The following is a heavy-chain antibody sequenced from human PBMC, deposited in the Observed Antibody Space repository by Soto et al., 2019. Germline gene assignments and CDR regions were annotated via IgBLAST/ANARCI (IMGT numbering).Heavy chain of an antibody. J-gene: IGHJ6*02. CDR2: IWYDGSNK. CDR1: GFTFSSYA. D-gene: IGHD4-17*01. V-gene: IGHV3-33*01. Sequence: GGSLRLSCAASGFTFSSYARHWVRPTPGKGLEWVAVIWYDGSNKYYADSVKGRFTISRDNSKNTLYLQMNSLRAEDTAVYYCAREMTTVTISYYYYYGMDVWGQGTTVTVSS. CDR3: AREMTTVTISYYYYYGMDV.